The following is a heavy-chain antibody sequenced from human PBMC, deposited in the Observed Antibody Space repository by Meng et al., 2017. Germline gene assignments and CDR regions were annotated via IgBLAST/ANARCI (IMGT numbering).Heavy chain of an antibody. Sequence: QVQLGQSWAEVKKPGSSVKVSCKASGGTFSSYAISWVRQAPGQGLEWMGGIIPIFGTANYAQKFQGRVTITADKSTSTAYMELSSLRSEDTAVYYCHSGWYQAGDDYWGQGTLVTVSS. CDR1: GGTFSSYA. D-gene: IGHD6-19*01. CDR3: HSGWYQAGDDY. CDR2: IIPIFGTA. J-gene: IGHJ4*02. V-gene: IGHV1-69*06.